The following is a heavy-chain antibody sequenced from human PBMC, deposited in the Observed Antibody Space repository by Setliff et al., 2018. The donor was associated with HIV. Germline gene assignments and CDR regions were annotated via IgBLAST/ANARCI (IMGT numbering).Heavy chain of an antibody. CDR3: TRTNWGSTPDFDY. J-gene: IGHJ4*02. V-gene: IGHV3-49*03. CDR2: IRSKAHGGTT. Sequence: PGESLKISCIPSGFTFGDYVMSWFRQAPGKGLEWVGFIRSKAHGGTTEYAASVEVRFIISRDDSKSIAYLQMNSLKTEDTAVYYCTRTNWGSTPDFDYWGQGTMVTVSS. CDR1: GFTFGDYV. D-gene: IGHD7-27*01.